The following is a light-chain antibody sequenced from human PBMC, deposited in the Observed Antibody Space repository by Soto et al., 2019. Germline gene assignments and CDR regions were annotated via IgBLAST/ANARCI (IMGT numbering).Light chain of an antibody. Sequence: IQLTQSPSSLSASVEDRVTITCQASQGISSYLAWYQQKPGNAPKLLIYSASTLQSGVPSRFSGSGSGTGFTLTISNLQPEDFATYYCQQLNSFPFTFGGGTKVDNK. CDR2: SAS. CDR3: QQLNSFPFT. CDR1: QGISSY. V-gene: IGKV1-9*01. J-gene: IGKJ4*01.